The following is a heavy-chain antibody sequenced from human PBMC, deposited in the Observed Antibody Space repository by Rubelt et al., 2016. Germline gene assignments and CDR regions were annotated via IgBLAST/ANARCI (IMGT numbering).Heavy chain of an antibody. CDR2: ISSGSHI. J-gene: IGHJ6*02. V-gene: IGHV3-21*01. Sequence: QLGMRGGGLVQPGGSLRLSCAASGFTFSSYSMNWVRQAPGKGLEWVSSISSGSHIYFADSVKGRFTISRDNGKNSLYLQMNSLRAEDTAVYFCARSKMAGDFACFYALDVWGQGTTVTVSS. CDR1: GFTFSSYS. CDR3: ARSKMAGDFACFYALDV. D-gene: IGHD2-21*01.